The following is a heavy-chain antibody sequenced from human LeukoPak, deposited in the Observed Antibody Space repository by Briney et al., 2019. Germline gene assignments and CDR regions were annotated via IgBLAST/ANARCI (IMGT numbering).Heavy chain of an antibody. D-gene: IGHD3-22*01. CDR3: ARGYYLIHLDH. Sequence: QTGRSLRLSCAASGFTFSSYAMHWVRQAPGKGLEWVSAISGSGGSTYYADSVKGRFTISRDNSKNTLYLQMNSLRAEDTAVYYCARGYYLIHLDHWGQGTLVTVSS. V-gene: IGHV3-23*01. CDR1: GFTFSSYA. J-gene: IGHJ4*02. CDR2: ISGSGGST.